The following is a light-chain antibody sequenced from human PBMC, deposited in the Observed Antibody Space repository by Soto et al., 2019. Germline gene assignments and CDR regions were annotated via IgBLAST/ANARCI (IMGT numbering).Light chain of an antibody. J-gene: IGLJ1*01. CDR2: EVS. V-gene: IGLV2-8*01. CDR3: CAFAGSGYV. Sequence: QSALPQPPSASGSLGQSVTISCTGTSSDVGGYNFDSWFQQRPGEAPKLLIYEVSNRPSGVPDRFSGSKSGNTASLTVSGLQADDEADYYCCAFAGSGYVFGSGTKVTVL. CDR1: SSDVGGYNF.